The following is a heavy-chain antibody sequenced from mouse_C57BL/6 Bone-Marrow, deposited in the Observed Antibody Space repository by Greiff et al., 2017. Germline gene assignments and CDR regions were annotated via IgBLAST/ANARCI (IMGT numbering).Heavy chain of an antibody. V-gene: IGHV5-9*01. D-gene: IGHD2-10*02. CDR3: AHSIFFDY. J-gene: IGHJ2*01. CDR2: ISGGGGNT. Sequence: DVMLVESGGGLVKPGGSLKLSCAASGFTFSSYTMSWVRQTPEKRLEWVATISGGGGNTYYPDSVKGRFTISRDNAKNTLYLQMSSLRAEDTALYYCAHSIFFDYWGQGTTLTVSS. CDR1: GFTFSSYT.